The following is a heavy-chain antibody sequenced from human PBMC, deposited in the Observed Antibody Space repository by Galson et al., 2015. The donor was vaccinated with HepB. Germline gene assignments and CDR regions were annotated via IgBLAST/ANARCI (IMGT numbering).Heavy chain of an antibody. CDR1: GGSISSYY. Sequence: SETLSLTCTVSGGSISSYYWSWIRQPPGKGLEWIGYIYYSGSTSYNPSLWSRVTISVDTSKNQFSLNLSSVTAADTAVYYCARVYDSSSADLDYWGQGTLVTVSS. D-gene: IGHD6-6*01. CDR3: ARVYDSSSADLDY. J-gene: IGHJ4*02. V-gene: IGHV4-59*01. CDR2: IYYSGST.